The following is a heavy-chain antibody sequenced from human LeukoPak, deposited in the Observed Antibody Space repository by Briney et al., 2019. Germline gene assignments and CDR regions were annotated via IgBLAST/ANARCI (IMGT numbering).Heavy chain of an antibody. D-gene: IGHD5-18*01. CDR2: IYHSGST. CDR3: ASRGYSYGYSDY. Sequence: PSQTLSLTCTVSGGSISSGGYYWSWIRQPPGKGLEWIGYIYHSGSTYYNPSLKSRVTISVDRSKNQFSLKLSSVTAADTAVYYCASRGYSYGYSDYWGQGTPVTVSS. J-gene: IGHJ4*02. V-gene: IGHV4-30-2*01. CDR1: GGSISSGGYY.